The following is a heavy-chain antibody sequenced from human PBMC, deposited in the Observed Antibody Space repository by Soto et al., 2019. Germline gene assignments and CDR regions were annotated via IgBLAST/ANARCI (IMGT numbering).Heavy chain of an antibody. V-gene: IGHV4-4*07. CDR3: ASLGTTVTTRRNLNAFDI. CDR1: GGSISSYY. Sequence: ETLSLTCTVSGGSISSYYWSWIRQPAGKGLEWIGRIYTSGSTNFNPSLKSRVTMSVDTSKNQFSLKLSSVTAADTAVYYCASLGTTVTTRRNLNAFDIWGQGTMVTVSS. J-gene: IGHJ3*02. CDR2: IYTSGST. D-gene: IGHD4-17*01.